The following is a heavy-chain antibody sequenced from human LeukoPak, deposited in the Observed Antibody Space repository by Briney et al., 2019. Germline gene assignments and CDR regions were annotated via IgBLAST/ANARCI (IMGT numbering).Heavy chain of an antibody. CDR1: GFTFSDYY. CDR3: ARADSSGGAYYYGMDV. J-gene: IGHJ6*02. D-gene: IGHD3-22*01. CDR2: ISSSGSTI. V-gene: IGHV3-11*01. Sequence: GGSLRLSCAASGFTFSDYYMSWIRQAPGKGLEWVSYISSSGSTIYYADSVKGRFTISRDNAKNSLYLQMNSLRAEDTAVYYCARADSSGGAYYYGMDVWGQGTTVTVSS.